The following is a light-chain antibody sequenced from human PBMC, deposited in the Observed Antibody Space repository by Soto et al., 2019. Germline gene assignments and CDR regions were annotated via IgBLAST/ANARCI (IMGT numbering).Light chain of an antibody. CDR1: QSISSK. V-gene: IGKV3-15*01. Sequence: EIVMTQSPATLSVSPGEGATLSCRASQSISSKLAWYQQKPGQAPRLLIYAASTRATGVPARFSGSGSGTEFTLTISSLQSEDLAVYYCQHYNDWRWTFGQWTKVEIK. CDR2: AAS. CDR3: QHYNDWRWT. J-gene: IGKJ1*01.